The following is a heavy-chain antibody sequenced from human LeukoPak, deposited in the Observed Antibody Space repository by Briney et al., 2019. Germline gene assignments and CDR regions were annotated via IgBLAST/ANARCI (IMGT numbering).Heavy chain of an antibody. CDR1: GGSISSYY. D-gene: IGHD4-17*01. CDR3: ARHDYGDHFDY. CDR2: IYYSGST. V-gene: IGHV4-59*08. Sequence: SETLSLTCTVPGGSISSYYWSWIRQPPGKGLEWIGYIYYSGSTNYNPSLKSRVTISVDTSKNQFSLKLSSVTAADTAVYYCARHDYGDHFDYWGQGTLVTVSS. J-gene: IGHJ4*02.